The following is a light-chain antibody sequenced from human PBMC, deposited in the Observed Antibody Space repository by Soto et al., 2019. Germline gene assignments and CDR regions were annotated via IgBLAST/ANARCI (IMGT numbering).Light chain of an antibody. Sequence: EIVLTQSPAKLSLSPGERAALSCRASQSVSSFLAWYQQNPGQAPRLLIDDASPRATGIPARCSASGSGTDCTLTISNLEPEDVAVYYCQQRGDWPLTVGGGTKVDIK. V-gene: IGKV3-11*01. J-gene: IGKJ4*01. CDR1: QSVSSF. CDR2: DAS. CDR3: QQRGDWPLT.